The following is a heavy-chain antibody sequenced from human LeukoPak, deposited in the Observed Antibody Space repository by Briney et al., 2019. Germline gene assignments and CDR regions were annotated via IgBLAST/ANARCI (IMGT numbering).Heavy chain of an antibody. J-gene: IGHJ4*02. CDR1: GFTFSSYS. Sequence: RGGSLRLSCAASGFTFSSYSMNWVRQAPGRGLEWVSYIGSSSTIYYADSVKGRFTISRDNSKNTLYLQMNSLRAEDTAVYYCASVGSRGLLWGQGTLVTVSS. CDR3: ASVGSRGLL. D-gene: IGHD3-10*01. CDR2: IGSSSTI. V-gene: IGHV3-48*01.